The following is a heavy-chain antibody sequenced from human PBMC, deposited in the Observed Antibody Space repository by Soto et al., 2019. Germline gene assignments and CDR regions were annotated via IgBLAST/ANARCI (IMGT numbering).Heavy chain of an antibody. D-gene: IGHD3-22*01. CDR1: GFTFSIYA. V-gene: IGHV3-23*01. Sequence: GSLRLSCAASGFTFSIYAMSWVRQAPGKGLEWVSAISGSGGSTYYADSVKGRFTISRDNSKNTLYLQMNSLRAEDTAVYYCAKARRSHYYDSSGSDYWGQGTLVTVSS. CDR2: ISGSGGST. CDR3: AKARRSHYYDSSGSDY. J-gene: IGHJ4*02.